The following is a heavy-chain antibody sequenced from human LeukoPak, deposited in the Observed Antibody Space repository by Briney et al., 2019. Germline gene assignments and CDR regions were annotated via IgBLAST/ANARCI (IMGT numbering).Heavy chain of an antibody. CDR2: ISYDGSNK. J-gene: IGHJ5*02. CDR3: ARGIKQQLVLAAFNWFDP. Sequence: PGGSLRLSCAASGFTFSSYSMHWVRQAPGKGLEWVAVISYDGSNKYYADSVKGRFTISRGNSKNTLYLQMNGLRAEDTAVYYCARGIKQQLVLAAFNWFDPWGQGTLVTVSS. CDR1: GFTFSSYS. V-gene: IGHV3-30*03. D-gene: IGHD6-13*01.